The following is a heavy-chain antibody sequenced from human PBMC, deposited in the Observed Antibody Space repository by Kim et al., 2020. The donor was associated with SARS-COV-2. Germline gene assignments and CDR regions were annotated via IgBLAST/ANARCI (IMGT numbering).Heavy chain of an antibody. CDR2: ISASGLGT. CDR3: EASDF. CDR1: GFTFSNYA. V-gene: IGHV3-23*01. Sequence: GGSLRLSCAASGFTFSNYAMSWTRQAPGKGLERVSTISASGLGTHYADSVRGRFTISRDNSKSTLFLQMSSLRVEDTAVYYCEASDFWGQGALVTVSS. J-gene: IGHJ4*02.